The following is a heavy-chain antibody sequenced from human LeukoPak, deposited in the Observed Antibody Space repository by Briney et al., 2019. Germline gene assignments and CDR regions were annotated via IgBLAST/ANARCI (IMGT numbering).Heavy chain of an antibody. Sequence: TSETLSLTCTVSGASISTYYWSWIRQPPGKGLEWIGHIFYSGSTNYNPSLKSRVTISVDTSNNQFSLKLTSVTAADTAVYYCARQVGYSSGWYIYWGQGTLVTVSS. CDR1: GASISTYY. D-gene: IGHD6-19*01. V-gene: IGHV4-59*08. CDR2: IFYSGST. J-gene: IGHJ4*02. CDR3: ARQVGYSSGWYIY.